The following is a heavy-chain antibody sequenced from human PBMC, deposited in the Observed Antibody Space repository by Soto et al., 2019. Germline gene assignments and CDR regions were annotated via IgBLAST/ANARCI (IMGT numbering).Heavy chain of an antibody. CDR2: IIPMFGTA. CDR1: GGTFSTYA. D-gene: IGHD5-12*01. CDR3: ASGIQRWLRRINNGYSG. V-gene: IGHV1-69*12. J-gene: IGHJ4*02. Sequence: QVQLVQSGAEVKKPESSVKVSCKAPGGTFSTYAISWVRQAPGQGLEWMGGIIPMFGTANYAQRFQDRVTTTADESTNKVYMELSSLRSEDTAVYFCASGIQRWLRRINNGYSGWGQGTLVTVSS.